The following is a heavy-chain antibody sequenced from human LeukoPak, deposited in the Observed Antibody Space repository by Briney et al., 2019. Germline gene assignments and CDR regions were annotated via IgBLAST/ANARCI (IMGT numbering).Heavy chain of an antibody. CDR1: GGSFSGYY. CDR2: INHSGST. J-gene: IGHJ6*02. CDR3: ARGRRVPAAPYYYYGMDV. Sequence: PSETLSLTCAVYGGSFSGYYWSWIRQPPGKGLEWIGEINHSGSTNYNPSLKSRVTISVDTSKNQFSLKLSSVTAADTAVYYCARGRRVPAAPYYYYGMDVWGQGTTVTVSS. D-gene: IGHD2-2*01. V-gene: IGHV4-34*01.